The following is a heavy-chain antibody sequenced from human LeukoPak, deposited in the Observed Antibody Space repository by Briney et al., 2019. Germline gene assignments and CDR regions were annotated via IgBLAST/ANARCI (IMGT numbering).Heavy chain of an antibody. D-gene: IGHD3-3*01. CDR1: GGSFSGYY. CDR3: ARSIFGVVSFDS. Sequence: SETLSLTCAVYGGSFSGYYWSWIRQPPGKGLEWIGEINHSGSTNYNPSLTSRATISIDTSKNQFSLKLSSVSAADTAVYYCARSIFGVVSFDSWGQGTLVTVSS. V-gene: IGHV4-34*01. J-gene: IGHJ4*02. CDR2: INHSGST.